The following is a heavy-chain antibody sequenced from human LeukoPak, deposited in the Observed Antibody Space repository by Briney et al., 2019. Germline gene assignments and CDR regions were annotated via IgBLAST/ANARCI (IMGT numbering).Heavy chain of an antibody. J-gene: IGHJ6*03. Sequence: ASVKVSCKVSGYTLTELSMHWVRQAPGKGLEWMGRVDPEDGETIYAEKFQGRVTITADTSTDTAYMELSSLRSEDTAVYYCATGRHYYYYMDVWGKGTTVTVSS. CDR1: GYTLTELS. V-gene: IGHV1-24*01. CDR3: ATGRHYYYYMDV. CDR2: VDPEDGET.